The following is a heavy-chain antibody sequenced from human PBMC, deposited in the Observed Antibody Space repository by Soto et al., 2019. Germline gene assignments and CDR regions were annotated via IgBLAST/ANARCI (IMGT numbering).Heavy chain of an antibody. Sequence: GGSLRLSCSASGFTVSSNYMSWVRQAPGKGLEWVSVIYSGGSTYYADSVKGRFTISRDNSKNTLYLQMNSLRAEDTAVYYCAREVYYDSSGYRSYYFDYWGQGTLVTVPS. V-gene: IGHV3-53*01. D-gene: IGHD3-22*01. J-gene: IGHJ4*02. CDR3: AREVYYDSSGYRSYYFDY. CDR1: GFTVSSNY. CDR2: IYSGGST.